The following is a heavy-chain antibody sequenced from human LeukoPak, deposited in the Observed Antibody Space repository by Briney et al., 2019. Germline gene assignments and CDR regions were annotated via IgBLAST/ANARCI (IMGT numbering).Heavy chain of an antibody. Sequence: GGSLRLSCAASGFTSSSYWMQWVRQAPGKGLVWVSRIKTDGITTDYADSVKGRFTISRDNAKNTLYLQMNSLRAEDTAVYYCARDLHRCMDVWGKGTTVTVSS. J-gene: IGHJ6*03. CDR1: GFTSSSYW. V-gene: IGHV3-74*01. CDR3: ARDLHRCMDV. CDR2: IKTDGITT.